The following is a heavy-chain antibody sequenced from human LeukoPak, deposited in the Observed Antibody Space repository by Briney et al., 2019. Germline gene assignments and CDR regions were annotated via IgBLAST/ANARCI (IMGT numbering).Heavy chain of an antibody. J-gene: IGHJ4*02. D-gene: IGHD6-19*01. CDR3: AREESVVAGTCDY. Sequence: GASVKVSCKASGYTFTSYDINWVRQATGQGLGWMGWMNPNSGNTGYAQKFQGRVTMTRNTSISTAYMELSSLRSEDTAVYYCAREESVVAGTCDYWGQGTLVTVSS. CDR2: MNPNSGNT. CDR1: GYTFTSYD. V-gene: IGHV1-8*01.